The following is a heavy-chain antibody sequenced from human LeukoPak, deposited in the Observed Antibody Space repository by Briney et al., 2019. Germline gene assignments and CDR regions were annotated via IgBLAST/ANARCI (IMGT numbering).Heavy chain of an antibody. CDR3: AKFPLLYCSSTSCPGAFDI. CDR1: GFTFSSYE. CDR2: IRYDGSNK. Sequence: GGSLRLSCAASGFTFSSYEMNWVRQAPGKGLEWVAFIRYDGSNKYYADSVKGRFTISRDNSKNTLYLQMNSLRAEDTAVYYCAKFPLLYCSSTSCPGAFDIWGQGTMVTVSS. D-gene: IGHD2-2*01. V-gene: IGHV3-30*02. J-gene: IGHJ3*02.